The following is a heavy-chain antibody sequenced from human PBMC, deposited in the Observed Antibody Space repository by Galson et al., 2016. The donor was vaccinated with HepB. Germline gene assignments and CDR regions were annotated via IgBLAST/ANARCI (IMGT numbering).Heavy chain of an antibody. CDR2: ITSGGST. CDR3: ARPGYCSGSSCYVPFDI. CDR1: GFTFSSYA. D-gene: IGHD2-15*01. V-gene: IGHV3-23*01. J-gene: IGHJ3*02. Sequence: SLRLSCAASGFTFSSYAMTWVRQAPGKGLEWVSVITSGGSTYYAASVKGRFTISRDNAKNTLYLQMNSLRSEDTAVYYCARPGYCSGSSCYVPFDIWGQGTMATVSS.